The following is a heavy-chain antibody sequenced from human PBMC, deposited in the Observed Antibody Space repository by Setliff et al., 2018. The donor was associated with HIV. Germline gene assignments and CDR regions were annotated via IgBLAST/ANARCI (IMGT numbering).Heavy chain of an antibody. CDR1: GYAFTSYY. CDR2: INPSGGST. V-gene: IGHV1-46*01. CDR3: ARDLERYDYVWGSYTPPGYYFDY. D-gene: IGHD3-16*01. Sequence: ASVKVSCKASGYAFTSYYMHWVRQAPGQGLEWMGIINPSGGSTSYAQKFQGRVTMNRDTSTSTVYMELSSLRSEDTAVYYCARDLERYDYVWGSYTPPGYYFDYWGQGTLVTVSS. J-gene: IGHJ4*02.